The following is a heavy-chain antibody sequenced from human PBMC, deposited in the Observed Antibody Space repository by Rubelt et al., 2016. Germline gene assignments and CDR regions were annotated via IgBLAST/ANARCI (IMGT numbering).Heavy chain of an antibody. J-gene: IGHJ6*02. CDR3: ARGRRGSSSWLGRDYYGMDV. V-gene: IGHV4-34*01. CDR1: GGSFSGYY. D-gene: IGHD6-13*01. Sequence: QVQLQQWGAGLLKPSETLSLTCAVYGGSFSGYYWSWIRQPPGKGLEWIGEINHSGRTTYNPCLKSRVTISGDTSKNQFSLKLSSGTAAGTAVYYCARGRRGSSSWLGRDYYGMDVWGQGTTVTVSS. CDR2: INHSGRT.